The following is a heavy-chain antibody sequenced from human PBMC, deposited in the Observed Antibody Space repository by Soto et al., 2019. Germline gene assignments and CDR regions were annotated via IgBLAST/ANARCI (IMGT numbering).Heavy chain of an antibody. J-gene: IGHJ4*02. CDR1: GYTFTSYY. Sequence: QVQLGQSGAEVKKPGASVTVSCKASGYTFTSYYMHWVRQAPGQGLEWMGIINPSGGSTSYAQKFKGRVTMTRDTSTSTVYMEMSSLRAEDTAVYYCARVSSWSCFDYWGQGTLVTVSS. V-gene: IGHV1-46*01. CDR3: ARVSSWSCFDY. CDR2: INPSGGST. D-gene: IGHD6-13*01.